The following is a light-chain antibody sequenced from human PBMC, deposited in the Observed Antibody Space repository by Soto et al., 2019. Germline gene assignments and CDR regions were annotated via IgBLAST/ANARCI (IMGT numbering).Light chain of an antibody. J-gene: IGKJ5*01. CDR2: DAS. CDR1: KSVDFH. V-gene: IGKV3-11*01. CDR3: QQRSTWPT. Sequence: VLTQSPATLSLSPGKRATLSCRASKSVDFHLAWYQQKPGQAPRLLIYDASVRATGTPARFGGSGSGTAFTLTISSLEPEDFALYYCQQRSTWPTFGQGTRLEIK.